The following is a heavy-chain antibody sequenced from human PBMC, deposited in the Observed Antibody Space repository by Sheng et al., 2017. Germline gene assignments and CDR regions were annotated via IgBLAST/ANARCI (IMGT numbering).Heavy chain of an antibody. CDR1: GFMLSDHY. CDR2: ISAYGSYT. CDR3: VRDSGSYSLESFDF. V-gene: IGHV3-11*05. D-gene: IGHD1-26*01. J-gene: IGHJ3*01. Sequence: QVELVESGGGLVKPGGSLRLSCAASGFMLSDHYMNWIRQTPGKGLEWLSFISAYGSYTDYADSVKGRFTISRDNAQNSLYLQMNTLRVEDTAVYYCVRDSGSYSLESFDFWGQGTMVTVSS.